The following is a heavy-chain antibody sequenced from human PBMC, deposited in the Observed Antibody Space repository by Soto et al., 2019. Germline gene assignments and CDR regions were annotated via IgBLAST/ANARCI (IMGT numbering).Heavy chain of an antibody. CDR2: IYPGDSDT. V-gene: IGHV5-51*01. D-gene: IGHD2-2*01. CDR1: GYSITSYW. Sequence: GESLKISCKGSGYSITSYWIGWVRQVPGKGLECMGIIYPGDSDTRYSPSFQGQVTISADKSISTAYLQWSSLKASDPAMYYYARVVTYCSSTSCPIGGYYYYGMDVWGQGTTVTVSS. J-gene: IGHJ6*02. CDR3: ARVVTYCSSTSCPIGGYYYYGMDV.